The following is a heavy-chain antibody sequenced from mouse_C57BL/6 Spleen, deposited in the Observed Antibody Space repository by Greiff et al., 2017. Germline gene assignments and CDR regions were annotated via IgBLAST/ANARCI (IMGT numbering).Heavy chain of an antibody. Sequence: VKLMESGAELVKPGASVKISCKASGYAFSSYWMNWGKQRPGKGLEGNGQIYPGDGDTNYNGKFKGKATLTADKSSSTAYMQLSSLTSEDSAVYFCARSNYGSPYYFDYWGQGTTLTVSS. J-gene: IGHJ2*01. D-gene: IGHD1-1*01. CDR2: IYPGDGDT. CDR3: ARSNYGSPYYFDY. V-gene: IGHV1-80*01. CDR1: GYAFSSYW.